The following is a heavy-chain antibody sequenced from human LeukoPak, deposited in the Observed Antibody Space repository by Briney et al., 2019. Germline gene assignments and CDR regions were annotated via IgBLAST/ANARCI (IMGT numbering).Heavy chain of an antibody. D-gene: IGHD1-7*01. CDR1: GFTFSSYS. Sequence: PGGSLRLSCAASGFTFSSYSMNWVRQAPGKGLEWVSYITSSSSIIYYGDSVKGRFTVSRGNAKNSLYLQMNSLRAEDTAVYYCARVGLWHYPVDSWGQGTLVTVSS. V-gene: IGHV3-48*01. J-gene: IGHJ4*02. CDR2: ITSSSSII. CDR3: ARVGLWHYPVDS.